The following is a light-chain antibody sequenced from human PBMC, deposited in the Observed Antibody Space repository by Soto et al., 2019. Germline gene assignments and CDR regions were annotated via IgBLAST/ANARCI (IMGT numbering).Light chain of an antibody. CDR1: QSVSRSY. V-gene: IGKV3-20*01. CDR2: GAS. J-gene: IGKJ1*01. Sequence: EIVLTQSPGSLSLSPLGIATRSCMASQSVSRSYLGWYQQKPGQAPRLLMYGASIRAAGVPDRFSGSGSGTEFTLTISRLEPEDFTVYYCHHYETFGQGTKVDIK. CDR3: HHYET.